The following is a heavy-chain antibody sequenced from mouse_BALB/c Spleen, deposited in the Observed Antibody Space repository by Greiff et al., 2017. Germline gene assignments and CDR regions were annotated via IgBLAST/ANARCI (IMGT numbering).Heavy chain of an antibody. D-gene: IGHD5-1*01. J-gene: IGHJ2*01. CDR1: GYSITSDYA. CDR3: ARGGYLYYFDY. Sequence: EVKLMESGPGLVKPSQSLSLTCTVTGYSITSDYAWNWIRQFPGNKLEWMGYISYSGSTSYNPPLKSRISITRDTSKNQFFLQLNSVTTEDTATYYCARGGYLYYFDYWGQGTTLTVSS. CDR2: ISYSGST. V-gene: IGHV3-2*02.